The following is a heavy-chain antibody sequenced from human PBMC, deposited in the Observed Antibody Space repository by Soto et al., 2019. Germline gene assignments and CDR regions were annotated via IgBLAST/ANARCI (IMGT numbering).Heavy chain of an antibody. CDR1: GVSVSPFY. D-gene: IGHD4-17*01. Sequence: QVQLQESGPGLVKPSETLSLTCTVSGVSVSPFYWSWIRQPPGKGLEWIGYIYYSGSTKYNPSLMSRVALPVDTSTNQFSLKLTSATAADTAVYYCARVPGGGYGDYVGGNWFFDLWGRGTLVTVSS. CDR3: ARVPGGGYGDYVGGNWFFDL. J-gene: IGHJ2*01. V-gene: IGHV4-59*02. CDR2: IYYSGST.